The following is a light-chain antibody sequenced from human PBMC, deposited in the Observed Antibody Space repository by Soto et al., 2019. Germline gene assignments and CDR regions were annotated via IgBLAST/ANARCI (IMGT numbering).Light chain of an antibody. Sequence: EIVLTQSPGSLSLSPGERATLSCRASQVVTSNYLAWYQQKPGQAPRLHIYTTSSRATGAPERFSGSVSGKDFTLTISGLEPEDSAVYYCQEYGGSPWTFGQGTKVEIK. V-gene: IGKV3-20*01. CDR2: TTS. CDR1: QVVTSNY. CDR3: QEYGGSPWT. J-gene: IGKJ1*01.